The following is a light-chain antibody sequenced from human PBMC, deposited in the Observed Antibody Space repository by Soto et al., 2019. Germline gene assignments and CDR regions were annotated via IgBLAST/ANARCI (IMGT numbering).Light chain of an antibody. J-gene: IGLJ3*02. V-gene: IGLV1-44*01. CDR1: SSNIGSNT. Sequence: QSVLTQPPSASGTPGQSVTISCSGSSSNIGSNTVNWYQQLPGTAPKLLIYSNNQRPSGVPDRFSGSKSGTSASLAISGIQSEDEADYYCAAWDDSMNGPWVFGGGTKLTVL. CDR3: AAWDDSMNGPWV. CDR2: SNN.